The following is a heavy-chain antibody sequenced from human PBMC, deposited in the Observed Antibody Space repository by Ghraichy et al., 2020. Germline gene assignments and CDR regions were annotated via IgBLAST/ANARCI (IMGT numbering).Heavy chain of an antibody. CDR1: GGSFSGYY. V-gene: IGHV4-34*01. J-gene: IGHJ4*02. Sequence: SETLSLTCAVSGGSFSGYYWSWIRQPPGKGLEWIGEINHNRSTNYSPSLKSRVTISIDTFKNRFSLKLSSVTAADTAVYYCARGSRSYYDSSFGYWGQGTLVTVSS. D-gene: IGHD3-22*01. CDR2: INHNRST. CDR3: ARGSRSYYDSSFGY.